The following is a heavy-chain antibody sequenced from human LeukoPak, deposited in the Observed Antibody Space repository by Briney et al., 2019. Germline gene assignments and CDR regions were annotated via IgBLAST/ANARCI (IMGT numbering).Heavy chain of an antibody. J-gene: IGHJ5*02. D-gene: IGHD3-16*01. CDR3: ARAAGMITFGGVTRNWFDP. V-gene: IGHV1-69*05. CDR1: GGTFSSYA. CDR2: IIPIFGTA. Sequence: GASVKVSCKASGGTFSSYAISWVRQAPGQGLEWMGGIIPIFGTANYAQKFQGRVTMTRDTSTSTVYMELSSLRSEDTAVYYCARAAGMITFGGVTRNWFDPWGQGTLVTVSS.